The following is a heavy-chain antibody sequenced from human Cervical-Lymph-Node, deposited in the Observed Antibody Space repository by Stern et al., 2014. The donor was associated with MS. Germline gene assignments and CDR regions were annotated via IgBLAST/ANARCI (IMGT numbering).Heavy chain of an antibody. D-gene: IGHD2-15*01. V-gene: IGHV1-69*01. Sequence: MQLVQSGAEVKKPGSSVKVSCKASGGTFRSYAFSWVRQAPGQGLEWMGGIIPILGTTTYAQKFKGRFTITADESTSTVYLEVRSLRVDDTAVYYCARDREHCSGASCYGIDWFDPWGQGAMVTVSS. J-gene: IGHJ5*02. CDR2: IIPILGTT. CDR3: ARDREHCSGASCYGIDWFDP. CDR1: GGTFRSYA.